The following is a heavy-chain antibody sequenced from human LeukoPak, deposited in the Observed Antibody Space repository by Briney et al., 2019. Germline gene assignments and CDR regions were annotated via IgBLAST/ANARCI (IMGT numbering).Heavy chain of an antibody. CDR2: ISAYNGNT. CDR1: GYTFTGYD. CDR3: ARVAHYYDSSGYAHVAFDI. J-gene: IGHJ3*02. V-gene: IGHV1-18*04. D-gene: IGHD3-22*01. Sequence: ASVKVSCKASGYTFTGYDIHWVRQAPGQGLEWMGWISAYNGNTNYAQKLQGRVTMTTDTSTSTAYMELRSLRSDDTAVYYCARVAHYYDSSGYAHVAFDIWGQGTMVTVSS.